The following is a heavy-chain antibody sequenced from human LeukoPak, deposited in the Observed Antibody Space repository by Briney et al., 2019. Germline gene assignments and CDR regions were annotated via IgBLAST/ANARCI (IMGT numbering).Heavy chain of an antibody. CDR3: AKIPYPMYSSGSPFDY. D-gene: IGHD6-19*01. J-gene: IGHJ4*02. CDR2: ISGSGGST. CDR1: GFTFSSYA. Sequence: GGSLRLSCAASGFTFSSYAMSWVRQAPGKGLEWVSAISGSGGSTYYADSVKGRFTLSRDNSKNTLYLKMNSLRAEDTAVYYCAKIPYPMYSSGSPFDYWGQGTLVTVSS. V-gene: IGHV3-23*01.